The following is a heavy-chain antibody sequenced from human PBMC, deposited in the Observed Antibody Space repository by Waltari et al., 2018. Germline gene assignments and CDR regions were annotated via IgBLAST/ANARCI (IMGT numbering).Heavy chain of an antibody. CDR3: TRGLMTDYFDY. CDR1: VSTFDTYS. D-gene: IGHD2-21*02. V-gene: IGHV3-30*01. J-gene: IGHJ4*02. CDR2: TSSDGSSN. Sequence: QVQLVESGGGVVQPGRSLRLSCAVSVSTFDTYSLHWVRQAPGEGPEWVAVTSSDGSSNFYSDSVKGRFTISRDNSRNTVYLQMNSLRPEDTAVYYCTRGLMTDYFDYWGQGTLVTVSS.